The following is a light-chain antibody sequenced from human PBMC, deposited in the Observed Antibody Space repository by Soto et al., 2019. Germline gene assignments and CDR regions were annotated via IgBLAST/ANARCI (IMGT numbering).Light chain of an antibody. CDR2: GNT. Sequence: QSVLTQPPSVSWAPGQRVTISCTGSSSNIGTNYDVQWYQQLPGTAPKLLIHGNTNRPSGVPDRFSGSKSGTSASLAITGLQADDEADYYCQSYDDSLSVHYVFGTGTKVTVL. J-gene: IGLJ1*01. CDR3: QSYDDSLSVHYV. V-gene: IGLV1-40*01. CDR1: SSNIGTNYD.